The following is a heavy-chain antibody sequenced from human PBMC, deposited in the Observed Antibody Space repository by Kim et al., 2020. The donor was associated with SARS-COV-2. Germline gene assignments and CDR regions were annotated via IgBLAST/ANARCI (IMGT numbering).Heavy chain of an antibody. Sequence: SETLSLTCAVYGGSFSGYYWSWIRQPPGKGLEWIGEINHSGSTNYNPSLKSRVTISVDTSKNQFSLKLSSVTAADTAVYYCARVKGIVVVPAASGGYFDYWGQGTLVTVSS. CDR3: ARVKGIVVVPAASGGYFDY. CDR2: INHSGST. D-gene: IGHD2-2*01. CDR1: GGSFSGYY. J-gene: IGHJ4*02. V-gene: IGHV4-34*01.